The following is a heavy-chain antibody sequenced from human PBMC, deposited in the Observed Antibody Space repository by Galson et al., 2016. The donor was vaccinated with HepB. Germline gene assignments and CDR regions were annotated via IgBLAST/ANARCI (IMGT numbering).Heavy chain of an antibody. CDR3: STLNPASPYFDY. J-gene: IGHJ4*02. V-gene: IGHV3-21*04. CDR2: ISRSSAQI. CDR1: GFSFSTYY. Sequence: SLRLSCAASGFSFSTYYMTWVRQAPGKGLEWVSSISRSSAQIYYGDSVRGRFTISRDNAKNTVYLQMNSLRAEDTAVYYCSTLNPASPYFDYWGQGTLVTVSS.